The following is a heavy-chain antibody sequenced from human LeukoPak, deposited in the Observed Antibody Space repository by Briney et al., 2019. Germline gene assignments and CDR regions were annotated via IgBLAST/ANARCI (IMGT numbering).Heavy chain of an antibody. CDR3: ARETSSRYFDY. CDR2: MNPNSGRT. V-gene: IGHV1-8*01. CDR1: GYTLTSYD. Sequence: ASVKVSCKASGYTLTSYDINWVRQATGQGLEWMGWMNPNSGRTGYAQNFQGRITITRNTSISTAYMELSSLRSEDTAVYYCARETSSRYFDYWGQGTLVTVSS. J-gene: IGHJ4*02.